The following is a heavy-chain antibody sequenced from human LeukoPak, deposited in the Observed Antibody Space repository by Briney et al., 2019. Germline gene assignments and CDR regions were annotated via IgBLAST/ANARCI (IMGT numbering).Heavy chain of an antibody. V-gene: IGHV1-2*02. CDR2: INPNSGGT. J-gene: IGHJ3*02. CDR3: ARDSRITIFGVADDAFDI. Sequence: ASVKVSCKASGYTFTGYYMHWVRQAPGQGLEWMGWINPNSGGTNYAQKFQGRVTMTRDTSISTAYTELSRLRSDDTAVYYCARDSRITIFGVADDAFDIWGQGTMVTVSS. D-gene: IGHD3-3*01. CDR1: GYTFTGYY.